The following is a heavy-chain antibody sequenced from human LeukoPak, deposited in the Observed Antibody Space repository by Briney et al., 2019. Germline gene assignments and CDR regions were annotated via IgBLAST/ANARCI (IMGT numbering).Heavy chain of an antibody. V-gene: IGHV4-39*02. D-gene: IGHD3-10*01. CDR1: GGSIRGSSYY. J-gene: IGHJ4*02. CDR3: AREEGVLFDY. Sequence: SETLSLTCAVSGGSIRGSSYYWAWVRQPPGKGLEWIGSIYHTGSAYYKPSLKSRVTISVDTSTNQFSLKLNSVTAADTAVYYCAREEGVLFDYWGQGTLVTVSS. CDR2: IYHTGSA.